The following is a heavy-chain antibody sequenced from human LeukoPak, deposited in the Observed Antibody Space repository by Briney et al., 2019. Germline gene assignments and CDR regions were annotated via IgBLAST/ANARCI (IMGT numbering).Heavy chain of an antibody. V-gene: IGHV3-21*01. CDR2: ISSSSSYI. CDR3: ARARAGSYLAFDY. CDR1: GFTFDDYG. Sequence: GGSLRLSCAASGFTFDDYGMSWARQAPGKGLEWVSSISSSSSYIYYADSVKGRFTISRDNAKNSLYLQMNSLRAEDTAVYYCARARAGSYLAFDYWGQGTLVTVSS. D-gene: IGHD1-26*01. J-gene: IGHJ4*02.